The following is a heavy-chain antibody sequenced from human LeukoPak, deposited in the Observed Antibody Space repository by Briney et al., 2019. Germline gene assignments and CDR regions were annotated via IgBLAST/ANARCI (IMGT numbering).Heavy chain of an antibody. CDR3: ARVLRYCSGGNCYSGGLGYMDV. CDR1: GFTFSDYN. D-gene: IGHD2-15*01. J-gene: IGHJ6*03. V-gene: IGHV3-11*01. CDR2: IIRSGSPK. Sequence: GGSLRLSCSASGFTFSDYNMRWIRQAPGKGLEWFSSIIRSGSPKYYAESVKGRFTISRDNAKNSLFLEMNSLRAEDTAVYYCARVLRYCSGGNCYSGGLGYMDVWGKGTTVTISS.